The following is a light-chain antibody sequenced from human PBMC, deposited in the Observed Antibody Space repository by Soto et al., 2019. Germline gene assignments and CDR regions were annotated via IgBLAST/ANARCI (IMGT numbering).Light chain of an antibody. Sequence: EIVMTHSPATLSVSPVERATLSCRASQSVSNNYLAWYQQKPGQAPRLLIYGASNRATGIPDRFSGSGSGTDFTLTISSLEPEDFAVYYCQQRSNWVFGQGTRWRL. CDR3: QQRSNWV. J-gene: IGKJ5*01. V-gene: IGKV3D-20*02. CDR2: GAS. CDR1: QSVSNNY.